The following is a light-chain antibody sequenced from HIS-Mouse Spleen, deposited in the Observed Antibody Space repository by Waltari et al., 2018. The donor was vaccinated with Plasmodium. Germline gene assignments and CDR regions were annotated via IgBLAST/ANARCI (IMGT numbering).Light chain of an antibody. CDR1: SSAVGGYNY. CDR2: KVS. Sequence: SALTQPPSASGSPGQSVHISCTGTSSAVGGYNYVSWYQQHPGKAPKLMLYKVSKRPSGVPDRFSGSKSGNTASLPVSALQAEDEADYYCSSYAGSNNVVFGGGTKLTVL. CDR3: SSYAGSNNVV. J-gene: IGLJ2*01. V-gene: IGLV2-8*01.